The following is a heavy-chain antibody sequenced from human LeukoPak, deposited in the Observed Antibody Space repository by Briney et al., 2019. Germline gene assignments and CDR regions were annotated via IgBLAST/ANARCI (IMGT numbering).Heavy chain of an antibody. CDR3: ARCLPGTTVLFDY. J-gene: IGHJ4*02. CDR2: ISSSSSYI. D-gene: IGHD1-1*01. CDR1: GFTFSSYS. V-gene: IGHV3-21*01. Sequence: GGSLRLSCAASGFTFSSYSMNWVRQAPGKGLEWVSSISSSSSYIYYADSVKGRFTISRDNAKNSLYLQMNSLRAEETAVYYCARCLPGTTVLFDYWGQGTLVTVSS.